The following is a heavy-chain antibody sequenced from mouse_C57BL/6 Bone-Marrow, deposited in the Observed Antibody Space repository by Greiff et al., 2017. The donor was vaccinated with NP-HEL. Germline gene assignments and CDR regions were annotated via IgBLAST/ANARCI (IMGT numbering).Heavy chain of an antibody. CDR3: ARDRDFITTVVATVDYFDY. Sequence: EVTVVESGGGLVKPGGSLKLSCAASGFTFSSYAMSWVRQTPEKRLEWVATISDGGSYTYYPDNVKGRFTISRDNAKNNLYLQMSHLKSEDTAMYYCARDRDFITTVVATVDYFDYWGQGTTLTVSS. CDR2: ISDGGSYT. J-gene: IGHJ2*01. V-gene: IGHV5-4*01. CDR1: GFTFSSYA. D-gene: IGHD1-1*01.